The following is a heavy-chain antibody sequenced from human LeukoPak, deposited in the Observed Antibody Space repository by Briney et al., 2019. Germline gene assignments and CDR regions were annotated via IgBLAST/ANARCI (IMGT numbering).Heavy chain of an antibody. J-gene: IGHJ4*02. V-gene: IGHV3-21*01. D-gene: IGHD4-23*01. Sequence: GGSLRLSCAASGFAFSTYSMNWVRQAPGNGLEWVSSIANSVIHIYYADSVKGRFTVSRDNAKNSLFLQMDGLRAEDTAIYYCARDFGGTLKTALDYWGQGTLVTVSS. CDR2: IANSVIHI. CDR3: ARDFGGTLKTALDY. CDR1: GFAFSTYS.